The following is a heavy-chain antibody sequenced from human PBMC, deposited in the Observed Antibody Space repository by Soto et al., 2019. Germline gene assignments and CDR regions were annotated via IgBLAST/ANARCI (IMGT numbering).Heavy chain of an antibody. CDR2: IYYSGST. V-gene: IGHV4-39*01. D-gene: IGHD3-22*01. Sequence: SETLSLTCTVSGGSISSSSYYWGWIRQPPGKGLEWIGSIYYSGSTYYKPSLKSRVTISVDTSKNQFSLKLSSVTAADTAVYYCAEGYYDSSGYYHPFDYWGKGTLVTVS. J-gene: IGHJ4*02. CDR1: GGSISSSSYY. CDR3: AEGYYDSSGYYHPFDY.